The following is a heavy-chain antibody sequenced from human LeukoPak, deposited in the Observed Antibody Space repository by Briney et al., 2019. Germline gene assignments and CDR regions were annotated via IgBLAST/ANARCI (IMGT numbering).Heavy chain of an antibody. CDR1: GGAFPSYA. J-gene: IGHJ4*02. Sequence: PSVKVSSKASGGAFPSYAISWVRQAPGQGLEWMGRIIPILGIANYAQKFQGRVTITADKSTSTAYMELSSLRSEDTAVYYCARVSSNSRGDYFDYWGQGTLVTVSS. D-gene: IGHD4-23*01. CDR3: ARVSSNSRGDYFDY. CDR2: IIPILGIA. V-gene: IGHV1-69*04.